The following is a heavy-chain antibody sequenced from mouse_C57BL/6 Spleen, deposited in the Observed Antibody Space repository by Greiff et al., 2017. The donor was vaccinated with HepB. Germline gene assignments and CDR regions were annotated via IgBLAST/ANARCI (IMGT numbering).Heavy chain of an antibody. D-gene: IGHD1-1*01. V-gene: IGHV1-82*01. CDR1: GYAFSSSW. Sequence: VKLQQSGPELVKPGASVKISCKASGYAFSSSWMNWVKQRPGKGLEWIGRIYPGDGDTNYNGKFKGKATLTADKSSSTAYMQLSSLTSEDSAVYFCARGYGSSYYFDYWGQGTTLTVSS. CDR2: IYPGDGDT. J-gene: IGHJ2*01. CDR3: ARGYGSSYYFDY.